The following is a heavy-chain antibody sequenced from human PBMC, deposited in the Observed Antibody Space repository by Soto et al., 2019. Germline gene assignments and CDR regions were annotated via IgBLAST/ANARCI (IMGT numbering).Heavy chain of an antibody. D-gene: IGHD1-1*01. CDR3: VKGYWKGDV. CDR1: GFTFSSYA. Sequence: SGFTFSSYAMSWVRQAPGKGLEWVSAISGSGGSTYYADPVKGRFTISRDNSKNTLYLQMNSLRDEDTAVYHCVKGYWKGDVWGQGTTVTVSS. J-gene: IGHJ6*02. CDR2: ISGSGGST. V-gene: IGHV3-23*01.